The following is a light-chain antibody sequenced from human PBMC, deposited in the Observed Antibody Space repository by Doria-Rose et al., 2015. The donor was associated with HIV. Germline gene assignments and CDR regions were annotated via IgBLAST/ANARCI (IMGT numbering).Light chain of an antibody. J-gene: IGKJ1*01. V-gene: IGKV3-20*01. Sequence: EIVLTQSPGTLSLSPGERATLSCGASQSLSSTYLAWYQQKSGQAPSLLIYDGSTRATGIPDRFSASGSGTDFTLTINRLEPEDFALYYCHQYGTSWTFGQGTKVEI. CDR1: QSLSSTY. CDR3: HQYGTSWT. CDR2: DGS.